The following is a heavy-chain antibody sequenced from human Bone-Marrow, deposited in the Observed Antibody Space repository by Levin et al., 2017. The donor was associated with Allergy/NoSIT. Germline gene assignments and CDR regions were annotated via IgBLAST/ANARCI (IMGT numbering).Heavy chain of an antibody. CDR2: IIPIFGTA. D-gene: IGHD2-15*01. J-gene: IGHJ3*02. Sequence: TGGSLRLSCKASGGTFSSYAISWVRQAPGQGLEWMGGIIPIFGTANYAQKFQGRVTITADKSTSTAYMELSSLRSEDTAVYYCARDLGYCSGGSCYNGAFDIWGQGTMVTVSS. CDR3: ARDLGYCSGGSCYNGAFDI. CDR1: GGTFSSYA. V-gene: IGHV1-69*06.